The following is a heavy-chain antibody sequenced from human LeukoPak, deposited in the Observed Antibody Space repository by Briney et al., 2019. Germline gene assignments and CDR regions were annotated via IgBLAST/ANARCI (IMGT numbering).Heavy chain of an antibody. J-gene: IGHJ4*02. CDR1: GFTFSSYG. D-gene: IGHD3-10*01. Sequence: GGSLTLSCAASGFTFSSYGMHWVRQAPGKGLEWVAFIRYDGSNKYYADSVKGRFTISRDNSKNTLYLQMNSLRAEDTAVYYCARSMVRGVIITNADYWGQGTLVTVSS. V-gene: IGHV3-30*02. CDR2: IRYDGSNK. CDR3: ARSMVRGVIITNADY.